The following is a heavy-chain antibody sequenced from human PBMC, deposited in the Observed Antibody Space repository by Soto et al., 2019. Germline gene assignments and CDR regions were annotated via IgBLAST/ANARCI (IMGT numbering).Heavy chain of an antibody. Sequence: PSETLSLTCTVSGGSIISGDYCWSWIRQPPGKGLEWIGYIYYSGSTYYNPSLKSRVTISVDTSKNQFSLKLSSVTAADTAVYYCARGPPFDYWGQGTPVTVSS. CDR3: ARGPPFDY. J-gene: IGHJ4*02. CDR1: GGSIISGDYC. V-gene: IGHV4-30-4*01. CDR2: IYYSGST.